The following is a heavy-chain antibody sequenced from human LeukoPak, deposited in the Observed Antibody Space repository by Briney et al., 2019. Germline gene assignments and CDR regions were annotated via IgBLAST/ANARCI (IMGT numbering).Heavy chain of an antibody. CDR2: IYYSGST. CDR3: TRLGRPLYCSGGSCYSHAFDI. CDR1: GGSISTNYYY. J-gene: IGHJ3*02. D-gene: IGHD2-15*01. V-gene: IGHV4-39*02. Sequence: SETLSLTCTVSGGSISTNYYYWGWIRQPPGKGLEWIGNIYYSGSTFYNPSLKSRVTISVDTSTNHFSLSLDSVTAADTAVYYCTRLGRPLYCSGGSCYSHAFDIWGQGTMDTVSS.